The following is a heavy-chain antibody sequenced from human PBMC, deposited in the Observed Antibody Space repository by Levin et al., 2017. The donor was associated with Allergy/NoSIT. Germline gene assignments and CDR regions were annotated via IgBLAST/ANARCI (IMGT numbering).Heavy chain of an antibody. J-gene: IGHJ6*02. CDR2: INWNGGST. V-gene: IGHV3-20*01. Sequence: ASVKVSCAASGFTFDDYGMSWVRQAPGKGLEWVSGINWNGGSTGYADSVKGRFTISRDNAKNSLYLQMNSLRAEDTALYHCARGYDSIYGMDVWGQGTTVTVSS. CDR1: GFTFDDYG. CDR3: ARGYDSIYGMDV. D-gene: IGHD3-22*01.